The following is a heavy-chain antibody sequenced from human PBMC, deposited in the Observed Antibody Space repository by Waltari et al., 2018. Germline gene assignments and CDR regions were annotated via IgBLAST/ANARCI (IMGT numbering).Heavy chain of an antibody. CDR3: ATTGRAYDSSGYYAFDI. CDR1: GYTLTELS. CDR2: FDPEAGET. V-gene: IGHV1-24*01. Sequence: QVQLVQSGAEVKKPGASVKVSCKVSGYTLTELSMHWVRQAPGKGLEWMGGFDPEAGETIYAQKFQVRVTMTEDTSTDTAYMELSSLRSEDTAVYYCATTGRAYDSSGYYAFDIWGQGTMVTVSS. D-gene: IGHD3-22*01. J-gene: IGHJ3*02.